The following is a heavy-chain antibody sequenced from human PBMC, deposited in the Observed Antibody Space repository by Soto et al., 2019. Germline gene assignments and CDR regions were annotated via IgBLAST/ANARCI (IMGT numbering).Heavy chain of an antibody. CDR3: ARGRSFSYDSTPPPMFDP. V-gene: IGHV3-13*01. CDR2: IGTLSDT. CDR1: GFTFSTFD. J-gene: IGHJ5*02. Sequence: GGSLRLSCAGSGFTFSTFDIHWVRQAPGKGLEWVSGIGTLSDTFYAASVQGRFTISRQNAKNSVYLQMNSLRAGDTAFYYCARGRSFSYDSTPPPMFDPWGQGTLVTVSS. D-gene: IGHD3-10*01.